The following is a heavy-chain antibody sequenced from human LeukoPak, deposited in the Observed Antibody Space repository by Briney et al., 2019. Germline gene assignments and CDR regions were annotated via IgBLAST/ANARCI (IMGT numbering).Heavy chain of an antibody. Sequence: SVKVSCKASGDTFSSYAISWIRQAPGQGLEWMGRFIPFLDIPNTAQKFLGRVTFTADKSTSTAYMELRSLRSDDTAVYYCARWGPDYEYSSRYYYYMDVWGKGTTVTVS. V-gene: IGHV1-69*04. CDR2: FIPFLDIP. CDR3: ARWGPDYEYSSRYYYYMDV. J-gene: IGHJ6*03. D-gene: IGHD6-13*01. CDR1: GDTFSSYA.